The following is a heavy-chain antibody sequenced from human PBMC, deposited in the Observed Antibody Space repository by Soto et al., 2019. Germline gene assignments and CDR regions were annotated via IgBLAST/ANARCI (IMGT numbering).Heavy chain of an antibody. CDR3: AKLLRPGLQFFDF. J-gene: IGHJ4*02. CDR1: GFTFSDYA. D-gene: IGHD4-4*01. V-gene: IGHV3-23*01. Sequence: EVQLLESGGGLVQPGGSLRLSCAASGFTFSDYAMSWVRQAPGKGLDWVSAISSSGDHTFYADSVKGRFTISRDNSKNTLYLQVNSLRAEDTAVYYCAKLLRPGLQFFDFWGQVTLVTVSS. CDR2: ISSSGDHT.